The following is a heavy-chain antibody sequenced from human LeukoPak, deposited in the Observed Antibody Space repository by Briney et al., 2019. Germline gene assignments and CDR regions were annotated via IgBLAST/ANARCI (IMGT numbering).Heavy chain of an antibody. Sequence: SETLSLTCGAYGGSFSGYYWSWIRQPPGKGLEWIGEINHSGSTNYNPSLKSRVTISVDTSKNQFSLKLSSVTAADTAVYYCARGGLLRYFDWLSIGEDYWGQGTLVTVSS. J-gene: IGHJ4*02. CDR3: ARGGLLRYFDWLSIGEDY. V-gene: IGHV4-34*01. CDR2: INHSGST. CDR1: GGSFSGYY. D-gene: IGHD3-9*01.